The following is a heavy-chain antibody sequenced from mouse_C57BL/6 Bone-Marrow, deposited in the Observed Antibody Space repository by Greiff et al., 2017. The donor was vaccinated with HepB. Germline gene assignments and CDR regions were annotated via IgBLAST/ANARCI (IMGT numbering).Heavy chain of an antibody. J-gene: IGHJ2*01. V-gene: IGHV1-19*01. D-gene: IGHD2-1*01. CDR2: INPYNGGT. Sequence: EVKLVESGPVLVKPGASVKMSCKASGYTFTDYYMNWVKQSHGKSLEWIGVINPYNGGTSYNQKFKGKATLTVDKSSSTAYMELNSLTSEDSAVYYCARRYGNFDYWGQGTTLTVSS. CDR3: ARRYGNFDY. CDR1: GYTFTDYY.